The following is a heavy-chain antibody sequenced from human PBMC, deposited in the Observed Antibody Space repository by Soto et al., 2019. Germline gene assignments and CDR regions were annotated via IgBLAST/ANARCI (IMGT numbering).Heavy chain of an antibody. CDR1: GYTFSRYW. D-gene: IGHD3-22*01. CDR2: IYPADSYT. CDR3: VRKDSSGYSNWFDP. Sequence: PXESVKISCKTAGYTFSRYWIAWVRQTPGRGLEWMGIIYPADSYTRYSPSFQGQVTISADKSTSTAYLHWNSLKASDSATYYCVRKDSSGYSNWFDPWGQGTLVTVSS. J-gene: IGHJ5*02. V-gene: IGHV5-51*01.